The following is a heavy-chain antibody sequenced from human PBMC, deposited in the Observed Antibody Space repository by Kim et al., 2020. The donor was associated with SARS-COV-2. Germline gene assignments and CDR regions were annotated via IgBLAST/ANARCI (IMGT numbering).Heavy chain of an antibody. V-gene: IGHV4-59*13. CDR2: FYRSGST. CDR3: AGWDYSDNAGLVF. D-gene: IGHD4-4*01. J-gene: IGHJ4*02. Sequence: SETLSLTCTVSGAPISGYYWIWIRQPPGKGLEWIGTFYRSGSTSSNPSLKSRVTTSADTSRNQFSLQLSSVTAADTALYYCAGWDYSDNAGLVFWGQGTLVTVSS. CDR1: GAPISGYY.